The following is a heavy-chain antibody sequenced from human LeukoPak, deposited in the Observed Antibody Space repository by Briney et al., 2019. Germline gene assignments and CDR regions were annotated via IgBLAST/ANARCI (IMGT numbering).Heavy chain of an antibody. Sequence: PGGSLRLSCAVSGFTFSNYEMNWVRQAPGKGLEWVSYISSSGTTIYYADSVKGRFTISRDNARNSLYLQMNSLRAEDTAVYYCAREGTGRYYYYYYVDVWGKGTTVTISS. CDR3: AREGTGRYYYYYYVDV. CDR2: ISSSGTTI. J-gene: IGHJ6*03. CDR1: GFTFSNYE. V-gene: IGHV3-48*03. D-gene: IGHD1-1*01.